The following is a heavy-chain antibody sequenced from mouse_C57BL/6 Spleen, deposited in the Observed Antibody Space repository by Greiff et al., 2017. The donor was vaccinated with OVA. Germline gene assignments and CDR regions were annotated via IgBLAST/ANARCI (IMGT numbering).Heavy chain of an antibody. CDR2: ISSGSSTI. V-gene: IGHV5-17*01. CDR3: AAYYGNAMDD. CDR1: GFTFSDYG. D-gene: IGHD2-10*01. Sequence: EVMLVESGGGLVKPGGSLKLSCAASGFTFSDYGMHWVRQAPEKGLEWVAYISSGSSTIYYADTVKGRFTISRDNSKNTLFLQMTSLRSEDTAMYYCAAYYGNAMDDWGQGTSVTVAT. J-gene: IGHJ4*01.